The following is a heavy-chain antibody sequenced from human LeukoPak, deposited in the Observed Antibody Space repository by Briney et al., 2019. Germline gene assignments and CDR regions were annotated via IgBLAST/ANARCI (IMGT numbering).Heavy chain of an antibody. CDR1: GFTFSHYW. V-gene: IGHV3-7*05. J-gene: IGHJ4*02. Sequence: GGSRTLSCAASGFTFSHYWMSWVRQAPGKGLEWVANIKQDGSEQYYVDSVKGRFTISRDNSKNSLYLQMNSLKAEDTAVYYCVRWSGSWYYWGQGTLVAVSS. D-gene: IGHD6-13*01. CDR3: VRWSGSWYY. CDR2: IKQDGSEQ.